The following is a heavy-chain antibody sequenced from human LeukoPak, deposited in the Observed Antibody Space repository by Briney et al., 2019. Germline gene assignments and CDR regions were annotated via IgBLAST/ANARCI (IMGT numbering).Heavy chain of an antibody. CDR3: ARGSYYYDSSGYWIDY. J-gene: IGHJ4*02. CDR2: INPNSGGT. CDR1: GYTFTSYG. V-gene: IGHV1-2*06. Sequence: ASVKVSCKASGYTFTSYGISWVRQAPGQGLEWMGRINPNSGGTNYAQKFQGRVTMTRDTSISTAYMELSRLRSDDTAVYYCARGSYYYDSSGYWIDYWGQGTLVTVSS. D-gene: IGHD3-22*01.